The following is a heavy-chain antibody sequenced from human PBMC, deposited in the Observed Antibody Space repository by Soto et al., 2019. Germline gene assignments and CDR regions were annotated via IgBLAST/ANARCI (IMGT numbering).Heavy chain of an antibody. CDR2: IYWNDDK. D-gene: IGHD3-3*01. J-gene: IGHJ4*02. V-gene: IGHV2-5*01. Sequence: KESGPTPVKPTQTLTLTCTFSGFSLSTSGEGVGWIRQPPGKALEWLALIYWNDDKPYSPSLKNRLTVTKDASKNQVVLTMTNMDPVDTATYYCVHSKYTDFWSGYYSFYFDYWGQGTRVTVSS. CDR3: VHSKYTDFWSGYYSFYFDY. CDR1: GFSLSTSGEG.